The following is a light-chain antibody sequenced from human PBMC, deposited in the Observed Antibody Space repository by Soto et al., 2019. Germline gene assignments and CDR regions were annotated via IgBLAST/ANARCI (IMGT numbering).Light chain of an antibody. CDR3: QQDNKWPLT. Sequence: EVVMTQSPATLSVSPGERATLSCRASQSVNSNLAWYQLNPGQAPRLLIYEASTRATGIPARFSGSGSGTEFTLTISSLQSEDFAVYYCQQDNKWPLTFGGGTKVEIK. J-gene: IGKJ4*01. CDR2: EAS. V-gene: IGKV3D-15*01. CDR1: QSVNSN.